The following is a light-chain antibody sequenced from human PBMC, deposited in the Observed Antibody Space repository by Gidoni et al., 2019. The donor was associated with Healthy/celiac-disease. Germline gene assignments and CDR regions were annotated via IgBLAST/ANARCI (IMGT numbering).Light chain of an antibody. J-gene: IGKJ1*01. V-gene: IGKV3-11*01. CDR3: QQRSNWPPKT. CDR1: QSVSSY. Sequence: EIVLTQSPATLSLSPGERATLSCRASQSVSSYLAGYQQKPGQAPRLLIYDASNSATGIPARFSGSGSGTDFTLTISSLDPEDFAVYYCQQRSNWPPKTFGQGTKVEIK. CDR2: DAS.